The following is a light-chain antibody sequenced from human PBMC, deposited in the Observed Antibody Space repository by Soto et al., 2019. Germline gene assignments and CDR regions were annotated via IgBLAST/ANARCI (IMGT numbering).Light chain of an antibody. Sequence: ENELTQSPCTLSLSPGDRATLSCRASQNVDNNFLAWYQHKPGQPPRLLIFGASIRAAGIPDSFSGSGSGTDFTLSISRLEPEDFVVYHCQQYGSLPYTFGQGTKLDI. CDR3: QQYGSLPYT. J-gene: IGKJ2*01. V-gene: IGKV3-20*01. CDR1: QNVDNNF. CDR2: GAS.